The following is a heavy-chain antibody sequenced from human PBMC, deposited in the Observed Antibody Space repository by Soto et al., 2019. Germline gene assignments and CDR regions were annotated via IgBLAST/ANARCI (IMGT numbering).Heavy chain of an antibody. D-gene: IGHD6-6*01. Sequence: SETLSLTCTVSGGSISSYYWSWIRQPPGKGLEWIGYIYYSGSTNYNPSLKSRVTISVDTSKNQFSLKLSSVTAADTAVYYCARDEEGPNSSPSHGFDYWGQGTLVTVSS. CDR1: GGSISSYY. J-gene: IGHJ4*02. V-gene: IGHV4-59*01. CDR2: IYYSGST. CDR3: ARDEEGPNSSPSHGFDY.